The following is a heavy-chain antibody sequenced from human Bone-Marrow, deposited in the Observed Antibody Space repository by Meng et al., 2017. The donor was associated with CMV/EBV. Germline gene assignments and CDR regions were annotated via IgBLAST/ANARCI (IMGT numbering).Heavy chain of an antibody. D-gene: IGHD3-22*01. CDR3: AKGKKGQVDSSGYYYGLFEY. J-gene: IGHJ4*02. V-gene: IGHV3-23*01. CDR2: IGGSGVTT. CDR1: GFTFSSYA. Sequence: GGSLRLSCAASGFTFSSYAMSWVRQAPGKGLEWVSAIGGSGVTTYCADPVKGRFTISRDNSKYTLYLQMNSLRAEDTAVYYCAKGKKGQVDSSGYYYGLFEYWGQGSLVTVSS.